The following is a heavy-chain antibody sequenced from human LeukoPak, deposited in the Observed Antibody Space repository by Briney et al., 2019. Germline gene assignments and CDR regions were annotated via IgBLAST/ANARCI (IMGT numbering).Heavy chain of an antibody. D-gene: IGHD1-7*01. J-gene: IGHJ3*02. Sequence: ASVKVSCKASGYTFTSYDINWVRQATGQGLEWMGWMNPNSGNTGYAQKFQGRVTITRNTSTSTAYMELSSLRSEDTAVYYCARAKYNWNYGRADAFDIWGQGTMVTVSS. CDR1: GYTFTSYD. CDR3: ARAKYNWNYGRADAFDI. V-gene: IGHV1-8*03. CDR2: MNPNSGNT.